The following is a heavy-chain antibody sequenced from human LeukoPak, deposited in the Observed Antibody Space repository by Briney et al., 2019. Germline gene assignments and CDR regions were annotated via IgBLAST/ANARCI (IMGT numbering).Heavy chain of an antibody. CDR1: GFTVSSNY. D-gene: IGHD3-10*01. CDR2: INHSGST. Sequence: GSLRLSCAASGFTVSSNYMSWVRQAPGKGLEWIGEINHSGSTNYNPSLKSRVTISVDTSKNQFSLKLSSVTAADTAVYYCARVSDYYGSGSCDYWGQGTLVTVSS. V-gene: IGHV4-34*01. CDR3: ARVSDYYGSGSCDY. J-gene: IGHJ4*02.